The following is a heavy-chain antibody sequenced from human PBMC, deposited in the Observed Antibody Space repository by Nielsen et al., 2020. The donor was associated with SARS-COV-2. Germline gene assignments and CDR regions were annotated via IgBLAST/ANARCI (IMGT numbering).Heavy chain of an antibody. CDR3: ARTTIAAAGTSWYFDL. CDR2: ISSSSSYI. Sequence: GGSLRLSCAASGFTFSSYSMNWVRQAPGKGLEWVSSISSSSSYIYYADSVKGRFTISRDNANNSLYLQMNSLRAEDTAVYYCARTTIAAAGTSWYFDLWGRGTLVTVSS. D-gene: IGHD6-13*01. CDR1: GFTFSSYS. V-gene: IGHV3-21*01. J-gene: IGHJ2*01.